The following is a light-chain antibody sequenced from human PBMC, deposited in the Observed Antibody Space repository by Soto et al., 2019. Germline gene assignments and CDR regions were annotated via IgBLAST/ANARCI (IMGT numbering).Light chain of an antibody. CDR1: QSVSSTY. Sequence: EIVLTQSPGTLSLSPGERATLSCRASQSVSSTYLIWYQQKPGQAPRLLIYGASSRATGVPDRFSGGGSGTDFTLTISRLEPEDFAVYYCQQRSNWPLTFGGGTKVDIK. V-gene: IGKV3D-20*02. CDR3: QQRSNWPLT. CDR2: GAS. J-gene: IGKJ4*01.